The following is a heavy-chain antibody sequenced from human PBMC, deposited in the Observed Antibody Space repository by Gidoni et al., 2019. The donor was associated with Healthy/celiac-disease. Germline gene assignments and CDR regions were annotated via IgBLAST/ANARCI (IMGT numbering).Heavy chain of an antibody. CDR3: AISYRGYCSSTSCYKGPALDY. CDR1: GFTVSSTY. Sequence: VQLVESGGGLIQPGGSLRLSCAASGFTVSSTYIIWVRQAPGKGLEWVSVIYSGGSTDYADSVKGRFTISRENSKNTLYLQMKSLRAEDTAVYYCAISYRGYCSSTSCYKGPALDYWGQGTLVTVSS. CDR2: IYSGGST. J-gene: IGHJ4*02. V-gene: IGHV3-53*01. D-gene: IGHD2-2*02.